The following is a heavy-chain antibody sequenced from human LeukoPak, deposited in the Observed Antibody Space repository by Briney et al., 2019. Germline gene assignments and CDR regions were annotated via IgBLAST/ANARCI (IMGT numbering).Heavy chain of an antibody. CDR2: IYYSGST. J-gene: IGHJ5*02. Sequence: SETLSLTCTVSGGSLSSSSYYWGWIRQPPGKGLEWIGSIYYSGSTYYNPSLKSRVTISVDTSKNQFSLKLSSVTAADTAVYYCARQLFGVVIMRWFDPWGQGTLVTVSS. V-gene: IGHV4-39*01. CDR1: GGSLSSSSYY. D-gene: IGHD3-3*01. CDR3: ARQLFGVVIMRWFDP.